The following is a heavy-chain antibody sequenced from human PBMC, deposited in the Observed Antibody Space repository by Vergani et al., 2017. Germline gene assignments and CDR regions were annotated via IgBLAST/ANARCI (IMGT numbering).Heavy chain of an antibody. D-gene: IGHD3-10*01. CDR3: AGGRGTGSYLTWFDY. V-gene: IGHV3-30-3*01. Sequence: QVQLVESGGGVVQPGRSLRLSCAASGFTFSSYAMHWVRQAPGKGLEWVAVISYDGSNKYYADSVKGRFTISRDNSKNTLYLQMNSLRVEDTAVYYCAGGRGTGSYLTWFDYWGQGTLVTVSS. J-gene: IGHJ4*02. CDR1: GFTFSSYA. CDR2: ISYDGSNK.